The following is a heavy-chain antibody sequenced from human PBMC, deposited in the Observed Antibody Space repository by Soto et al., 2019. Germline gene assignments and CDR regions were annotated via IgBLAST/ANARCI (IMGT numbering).Heavy chain of an antibody. J-gene: IGHJ4*02. V-gene: IGHV3-30*03. Sequence: QVELVESGGGVVRPGKSLTVSCTGSGFVFGGFAMHWVRQTPGKGLEWVAMASYDGTYKYFADSVKGRFTISRDNGMNTVYLQMKNLRLGDVGRDYGSRGGDVLDYWGRGTLVTVPS. CDR2: ASYDGTYK. D-gene: IGHD3-16*01. CDR1: GFVFGGFA. CDR3: SRGGDVLDY.